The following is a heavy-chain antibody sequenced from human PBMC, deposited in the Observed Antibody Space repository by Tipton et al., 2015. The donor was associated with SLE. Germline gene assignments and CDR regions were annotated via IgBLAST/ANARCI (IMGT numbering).Heavy chain of an antibody. CDR3: ARARGRTSWTLDY. CDR1: GGSVTSSY. D-gene: IGHD2-2*01. J-gene: IGHJ4*02. V-gene: IGHV4-59*02. CDR2: IYHHSRST. Sequence: GLVKPSDTLTVTCSVSGGSVTSSYWSWIRQPPGKGLEWIGNIYHHSRSTFYSPSLRSRVTISMDTSKNQFSLSLTSVTAADTAVYYCARARGRTSWTLDYWGQGTLVTVSS.